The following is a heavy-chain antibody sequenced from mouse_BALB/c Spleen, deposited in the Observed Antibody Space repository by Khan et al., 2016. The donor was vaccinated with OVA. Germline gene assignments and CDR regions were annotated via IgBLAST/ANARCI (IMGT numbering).Heavy chain of an antibody. CDR3: ASELGRYDAMDY. CDR1: GYSITSDYA. D-gene: IGHD4-1*01. V-gene: IGHV3-2*02. CDR2: ISYSGST. Sequence: LQESGPGLVKPSQSLSLTCTVAGYSITSDYAWNWIRQFPGNKLEWMGYISYSGSTGYNPSLKSRISITRDTSKNQFFLQLNSVTTEDTATYYCASELGRYDAMDYWGQGTSVTVSS. J-gene: IGHJ4*01.